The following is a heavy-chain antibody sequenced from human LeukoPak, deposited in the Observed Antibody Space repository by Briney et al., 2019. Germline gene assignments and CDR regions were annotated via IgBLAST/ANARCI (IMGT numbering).Heavy chain of an antibody. CDR2: INHSGST. V-gene: IGHV4-34*01. D-gene: IGHD2-2*01. CDR3: ARGGVFRYQLLPFGWFDP. J-gene: IGHJ5*02. Sequence: SETLSLACAVYGGSFSGCYWSWIRQPPGKGLEWIGEINHSGSTNYNPSLKSRVTISVDTPKNQFSLKLSSVTAADTAVYYCARGGVFRYQLLPFGWFDPWGQGTLVTVSS. CDR1: GGSFSGCY.